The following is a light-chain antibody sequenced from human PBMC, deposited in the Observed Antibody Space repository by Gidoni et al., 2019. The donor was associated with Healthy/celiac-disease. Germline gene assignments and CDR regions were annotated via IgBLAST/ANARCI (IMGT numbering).Light chain of an antibody. CDR2: GAS. CDR3: QQYGSSSGA. J-gene: IGKJ1*01. CDR1: QAVSNSY. Sequence: ESVLTLSPGTLSLAPGERATPSSRASQAVSNSYLAWYVQKPGQAPRLLIYGASNRATGTPDRFSGSGSGTDFTLTISRLEPEDFATYYCQQYGSSSGAFGQGTKVEIK. V-gene: IGKV3-20*01.